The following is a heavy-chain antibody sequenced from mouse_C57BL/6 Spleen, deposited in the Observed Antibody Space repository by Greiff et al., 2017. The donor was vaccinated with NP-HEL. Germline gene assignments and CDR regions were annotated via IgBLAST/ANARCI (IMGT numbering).Heavy chain of an antibody. Sequence: QVQLKQPGAELVMPGASVKLSCKASGYTFTSYWMHWVKQRPGQGLEWIGEIDPSDSYTNYNQKFKGKSTLTVDKSSSTAYMQLSSLTSEDSAVYYCARVGGTVVAPFDYWGQGTTLTVSS. CDR1: GYTFTSYW. CDR3: ARVGGTVVAPFDY. J-gene: IGHJ2*01. D-gene: IGHD1-1*01. V-gene: IGHV1-69*01. CDR2: IDPSDSYT.